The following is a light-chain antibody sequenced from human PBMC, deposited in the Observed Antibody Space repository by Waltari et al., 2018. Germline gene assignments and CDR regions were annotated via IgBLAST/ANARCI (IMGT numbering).Light chain of an antibody. CDR3: QVWDSSPDHVV. V-gene: IGLV3-21*02. CDR2: DDG. J-gene: IGLJ2*01. Sequence: SYVLTQPPSVSVAPGQMAKITCVGDNLGLQGVQWYQQKAGQAPVKLLYDDGQRPSGSPEGFSGSKSGNTATLTISRVEAGHEADYFCQVWDSSPDHVVFGGGTKLTVL. CDR1: NLGLQG.